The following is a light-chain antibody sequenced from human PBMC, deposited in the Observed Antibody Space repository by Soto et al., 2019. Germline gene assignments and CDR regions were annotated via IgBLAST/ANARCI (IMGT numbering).Light chain of an antibody. V-gene: IGKV3-11*01. J-gene: IGKJ1*01. CDR3: QQRSNWPPMWT. Sequence: ENVLTQXPXTLSLSPGERATLSCRASQSVSTYLAWYQQKPGQAPRLLIYDTSNRATGIPARFSGSGSGTDFTLTISSLEPEDFAVYYCQQRSNWPPMWTFGQGTKVEIK. CDR1: QSVSTY. CDR2: DTS.